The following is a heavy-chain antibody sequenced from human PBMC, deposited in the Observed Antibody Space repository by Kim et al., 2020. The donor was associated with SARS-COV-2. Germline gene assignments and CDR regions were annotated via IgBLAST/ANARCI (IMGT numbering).Heavy chain of an antibody. D-gene: IGHD1-1*01. J-gene: IGHJ5*02. Sequence: SETLSLTCTVSGGSITTSGYYWGWIRQPPGKGLEWLGSIHYSGTTYYNPSLKSRVTISVDTSKSQFSLKLRSVTAADTAMYYCATSLCSTNNCYWFDPWGQGTLVTVSS. CDR3: ATSLCSTNNCYWFDP. V-gene: IGHV4-39*01. CDR2: IHYSGTT. CDR1: GGSITTSGYY.